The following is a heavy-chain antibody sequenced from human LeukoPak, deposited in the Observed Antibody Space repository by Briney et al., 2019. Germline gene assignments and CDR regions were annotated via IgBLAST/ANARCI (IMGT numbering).Heavy chain of an antibody. Sequence: SETLSLTCTVSGGSISSGSYYWSWIRQPAGKGLEWIGHIYTGGSTNYNPSLKSRVTISVDTSKNQFSLKLGSVTAADTAVYYCAREGVVVPAAFDIWGQGTMVTVSS. CDR1: GGSISSGSYY. CDR3: AREGVVVPAAFDI. CDR2: IYTGGST. J-gene: IGHJ3*02. V-gene: IGHV4-61*09. D-gene: IGHD2-2*01.